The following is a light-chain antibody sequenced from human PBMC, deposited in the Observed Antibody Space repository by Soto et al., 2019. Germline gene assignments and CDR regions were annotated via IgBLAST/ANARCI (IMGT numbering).Light chain of an antibody. CDR1: QSISNS. J-gene: IGKJ1*01. V-gene: IGKV1-5*03. CDR2: KAS. CDR3: LQYQSYWT. Sequence: DIQMTQSPSTLSASVGDRVTIACRASQSISNSLAWYQQKPGKAPNLLIYKASSLESGVPSRFSGSGSGTEFTLTISSLQPDDLATYYCLQYQSYWTFGQGTKVEVK.